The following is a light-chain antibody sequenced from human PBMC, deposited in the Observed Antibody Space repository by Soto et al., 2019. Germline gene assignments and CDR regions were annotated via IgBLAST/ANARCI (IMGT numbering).Light chain of an antibody. CDR1: QGIRND. J-gene: IGKJ3*01. CDR2: GAT. V-gene: IGKV1-6*01. Sequence: AIQMTQSPSSLSASVGDRVTITCRASQGIRNDLGWYQQKAGKAPKLLIYGATSLQSGVPSRFSGSGSGTEFTLTISSLQPEDFATYYCLQDYTYPFTFGPGTTVDLK. CDR3: LQDYTYPFT.